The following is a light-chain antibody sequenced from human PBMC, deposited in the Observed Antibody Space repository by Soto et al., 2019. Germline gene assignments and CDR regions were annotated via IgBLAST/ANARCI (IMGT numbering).Light chain of an antibody. CDR2: DVN. V-gene: IGLV2-14*03. Sequence: QSALTQHASVSGSPGQSITISCAGTSSDVGAYNYVSWYQHHPGKAPKLMIYDVNNRPSGDSNCFSGSKSGNTASLTISGLQDEDEADYYCSSWTSGATYVFGSGTKVTVL. J-gene: IGLJ1*01. CDR3: SSWTSGATYV. CDR1: SSDVGAYNY.